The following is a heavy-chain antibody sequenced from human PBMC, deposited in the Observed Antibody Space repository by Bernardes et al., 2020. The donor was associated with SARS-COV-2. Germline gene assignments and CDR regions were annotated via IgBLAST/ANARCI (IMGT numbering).Heavy chain of an antibody. J-gene: IGHJ4*02. CDR1: SGTFSSYA. D-gene: IGHD3-3*01. CDR2: IIPSFGTA. CDR3: ARVGLTLRLLEWSQHYLDY. V-gene: IGHV1-69*06. Sequence: SVKVSCKASSGTFSSYAIICVRQPPGREREWLGGIIPSFGTANYAQKSESSVTITADKYTSTAYIELSSLRSEDTAVYYCARVGLTLRLLEWSQHYLDYWGQGTLVTVSS.